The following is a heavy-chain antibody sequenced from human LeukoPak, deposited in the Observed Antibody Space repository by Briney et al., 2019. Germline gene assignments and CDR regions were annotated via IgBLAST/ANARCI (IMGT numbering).Heavy chain of an antibody. CDR1: GFTFSSYE. J-gene: IGHJ5*02. V-gene: IGHV3-30*02. CDR3: AKSSAGITWFDP. D-gene: IGHD1-1*01. Sequence: GSLRLSCAASGFTFSSYEMNWVRQAPGKGPEWVAFTRFDDSYKAYGDSVKGRFTISRDNSKNTLYLQMDSLRSDDTAVYYCAKSSAGITWFDPWGQGTLVTVSS. CDR2: TRFDDSYK.